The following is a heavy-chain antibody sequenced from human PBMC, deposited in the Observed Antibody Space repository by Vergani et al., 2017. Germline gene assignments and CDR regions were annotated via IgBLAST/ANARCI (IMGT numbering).Heavy chain of an antibody. V-gene: IGHV3-66*01. J-gene: IGHJ6*02. Sequence: EVQLVESGGGLVQPGGSLRLSCAASGFTVSSNYMSWVRQAPGKGLEWVSVIYSGGSTYYADSVKGRFTISRDNSKNTLYLQMNSLRAEDTAVYYCAREGLYDFADYGMDVWGQGTTGTVSS. D-gene: IGHD3/OR15-3a*01. CDR1: GFTVSSNY. CDR3: AREGLYDFADYGMDV. CDR2: IYSGGST.